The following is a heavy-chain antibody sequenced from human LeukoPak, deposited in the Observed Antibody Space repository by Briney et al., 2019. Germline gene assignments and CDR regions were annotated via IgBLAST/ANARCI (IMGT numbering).Heavy chain of an antibody. V-gene: IGHV1-8*01. CDR3: ARDGDIVVVPAAMRYTAMVDYYYGMDV. D-gene: IGHD2-2*01. J-gene: IGHJ6*04. Sequence: ASVKVSCKASGYTFTSYDINWVRQATGQGLEWMGWMNPNSGNTGFAQKFQGRVTITVDESTSTAYMELSSLRSEDTAVYYCARDGDIVVVPAAMRYTAMVDYYYGMDVWGKGTTVTVSS. CDR1: GYTFTSYD. CDR2: MNPNSGNT.